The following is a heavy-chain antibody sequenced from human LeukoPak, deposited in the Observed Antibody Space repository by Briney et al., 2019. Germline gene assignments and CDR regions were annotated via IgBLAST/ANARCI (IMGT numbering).Heavy chain of an antibody. CDR3: GRQGQAVSYDSSVYSDY. V-gene: IGHV3-15*01. CDR2: IKGKTDGGTT. J-gene: IGHJ4*02. CDR1: GFTFSNAW. Sequence: GSLRLSCAASGFTFSNAWMSWVRQAPGKGLEWVGRIKGKTDGGTTDYAAPVKGRFTISRDDSKNTLYLQMNSLKTEDTAVYYCGRQGQAVSYDSSVYSDYWGRGPLVTVSS. D-gene: IGHD3-22*01.